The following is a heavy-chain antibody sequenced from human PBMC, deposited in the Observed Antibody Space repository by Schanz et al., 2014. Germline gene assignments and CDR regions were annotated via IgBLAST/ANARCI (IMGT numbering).Heavy chain of an antibody. J-gene: IGHJ6*02. CDR2: TNGDGTNA. Sequence: QVQLVESGGGVVQPGRSLRLSCAASGFTFSSYGMHWVRQAPGKGLEWVSCTNGDGTNAKYADSVKGRFTISRDNAKKTLSLQMISLRAEDTAVFYCAKARRKSNCSGGRCFHYSYYGMDVWGQGTTVTVSS. CDR3: AKARRKSNCSGGRCFHYSYYGMDV. CDR1: GFTFSSYG. D-gene: IGHD2-15*01. V-gene: IGHV3-33*03.